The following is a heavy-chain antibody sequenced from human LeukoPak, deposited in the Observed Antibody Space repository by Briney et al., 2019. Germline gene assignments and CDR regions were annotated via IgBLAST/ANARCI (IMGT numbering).Heavy chain of an antibody. V-gene: IGHV4-59*01. D-gene: IGHD1-1*01. CDR2: IYYSGST. CDR3: ARVGMEDAFDI. Sequence: SETLSLTCTVSGGSISSYYWSWIRQLPGKGLEWIGYIYYSGSTNYNPSLKSRVTISVDTSKNQFSLKLSSVTAADTAVYYCARVGMEDAFDIWGQGTMVTVSS. J-gene: IGHJ3*02. CDR1: GGSISSYY.